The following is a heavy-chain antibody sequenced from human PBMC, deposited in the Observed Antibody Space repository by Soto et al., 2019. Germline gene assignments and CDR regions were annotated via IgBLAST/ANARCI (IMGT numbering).Heavy chain of an antibody. CDR1: GFTFSSYA. V-gene: IGHV3-23*01. J-gene: IGHJ4*02. CDR2: ISGSGGST. CDR3: SKEVVVVAATVAYFDY. D-gene: IGHD2-15*01. Sequence: EVQLLESGGGLVQPGGSLRLSCAASGFTFSSYAMSWVRQAPGKGLEWVSAISGSGGSTYYADSVKGRFTISRDNSKNTLYLQMNSLRAEDTAVYYCSKEVVVVAATVAYFDYWGQGTLVTVSS.